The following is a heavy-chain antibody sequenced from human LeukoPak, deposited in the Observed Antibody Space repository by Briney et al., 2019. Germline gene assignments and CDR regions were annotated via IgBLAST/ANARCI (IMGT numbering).Heavy chain of an antibody. CDR3: AKVGGDYDFWSGVPKWFDP. Sequence: PGRSLRLSCAASGFTFSSYGMHWVRQAPGKGLEWVAVISYDGSNKYYADSVKGRFTISRDNSKNTLYLQMNSLRAEDTAVYYCAKVGGDYDFWSGVPKWFDPWGQGTLVTVSS. J-gene: IGHJ5*02. V-gene: IGHV3-30*18. CDR1: GFTFSSYG. D-gene: IGHD3-3*01. CDR2: ISYDGSNK.